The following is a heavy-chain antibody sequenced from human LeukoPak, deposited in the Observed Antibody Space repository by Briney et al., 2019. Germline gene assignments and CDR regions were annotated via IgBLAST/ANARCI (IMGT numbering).Heavy chain of an antibody. Sequence: PSETLSLTCAVYGGSFSGYYWSWIRQPPGKGLEWIGEINHSGSTNYNPSLKSRVTISVDTSKNQFSLKLSSVTAADTAVYYCASDRTTAYYFDYWGQGTLVTVSS. CDR3: ASDRTTAYYFDY. V-gene: IGHV4-34*01. D-gene: IGHD4-17*01. J-gene: IGHJ4*02. CDR2: INHSGST. CDR1: GGSFSGYY.